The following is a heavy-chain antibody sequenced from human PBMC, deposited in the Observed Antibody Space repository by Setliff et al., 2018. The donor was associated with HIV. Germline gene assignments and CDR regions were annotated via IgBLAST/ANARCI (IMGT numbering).Heavy chain of an antibody. J-gene: IGHJ4*02. V-gene: IGHV3-23*01. CDR3: TKGVQRLRPYYFDS. Sequence: GGSLRLSCAASGLSITDHYMDWVRQAPGKGLEWVSGIRDSGISVYYADSVMGRFTISRDNSKNTLYLQMNSLRVEDTAIYYCTKGVQRLRPYYFDSWGQGTLVTVSS. CDR2: IRDSGISV. CDR1: GLSITDHY. D-gene: IGHD4-17*01.